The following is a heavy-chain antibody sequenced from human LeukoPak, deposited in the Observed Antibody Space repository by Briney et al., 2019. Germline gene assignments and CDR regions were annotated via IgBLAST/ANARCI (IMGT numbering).Heavy chain of an antibody. CDR2: IYYSGST. CDR1: GGSISSYY. V-gene: IGHV4-59*01. Sequence: SETLSLTCTVSGGSISSYYWSWLRQPPGKGLEWIGYIYYSGSTNYNPSLKSRVTISVDTSKNQFSLKLSSVTAADTAVYYCARGSSPLDYWGQGTLVTVSS. CDR3: ARGSSPLDY. J-gene: IGHJ4*02.